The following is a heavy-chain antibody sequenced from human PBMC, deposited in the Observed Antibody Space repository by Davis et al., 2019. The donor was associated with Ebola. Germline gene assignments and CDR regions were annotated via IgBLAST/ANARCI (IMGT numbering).Heavy chain of an antibody. CDR1: GGTFSSYA. D-gene: IGHD6-6*01. V-gene: IGHV1-69*06. CDR2: IIPIFGTA. CDR3: ARDSGIAARPRGDYYYYYGMDV. Sequence: AASVKVSCKASGGTFSSYAISWVRQAPGQGLEWMGGIIPIFGTANYAQKFQGRVTITADKSTSTAYMELSSLRSEDTAVYYCARDSGIAARPRGDYYYYYGMDVWGQGTTVTVSS. J-gene: IGHJ6*02.